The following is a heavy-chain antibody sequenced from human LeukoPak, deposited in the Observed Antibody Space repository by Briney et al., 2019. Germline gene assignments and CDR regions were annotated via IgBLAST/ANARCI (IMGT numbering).Heavy chain of an antibody. CDR1: GFTFSSYG. CDR2: IWYDGSNK. D-gene: IGHD2-8*01. J-gene: IGHJ6*02. Sequence: GGSLRLSCAASGFTFSSYGMHWVRQAPGKGLEWVAVIWYDGSNKYYADSVKGRFTISRDNSKNTLYLQMNSLRAEDTAVYYCAKDLVLMVYAKPNYGMDVWGQGTTVTVSS. CDR3: AKDLVLMVYAKPNYGMDV. V-gene: IGHV3-33*06.